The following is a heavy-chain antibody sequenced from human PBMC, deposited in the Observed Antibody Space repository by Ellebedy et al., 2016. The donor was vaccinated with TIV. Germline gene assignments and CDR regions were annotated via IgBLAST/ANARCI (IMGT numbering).Heavy chain of an antibody. V-gene: IGHV3-7*01. CDR3: AAGIAVADPAVPEYYGMDV. CDR2: IKQDGSEK. D-gene: IGHD6-19*01. Sequence: GESLKISCAASGFTFSDYWMSWVRQAPGKGLERVANIKQDGSEKWYVDSVKGRFTISRDNSKNTLYLQMNSLRAEDTAVYYCAAGIAVADPAVPEYYGMDVWGQGTTVTVSS. J-gene: IGHJ6*02. CDR1: GFTFSDYW.